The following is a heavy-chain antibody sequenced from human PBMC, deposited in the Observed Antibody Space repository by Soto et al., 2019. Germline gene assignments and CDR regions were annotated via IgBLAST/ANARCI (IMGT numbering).Heavy chain of an antibody. CDR3: ARVLYYDSSGYLPYGMDV. V-gene: IGHV1-46*01. J-gene: IGHJ6*02. CDR2: INPSGGST. D-gene: IGHD3-22*01. CDR1: GYTFTSYY. Sequence: ASVKVSCTASGYTFTSYYMHWVRQAPGQGLEWMGIINPSGGSTSYAQKFQGRVTMTRDTSTSTVYMELSSLRSEDTAVYYCARVLYYDSSGYLPYGMDVWGQGTTVTVSS.